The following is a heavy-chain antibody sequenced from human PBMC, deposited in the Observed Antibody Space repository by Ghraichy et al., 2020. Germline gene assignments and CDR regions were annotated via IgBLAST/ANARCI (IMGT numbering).Heavy chain of an antibody. Sequence: GGSLRLSCAASGFTVSSNYMSWVRQAPGKGLEWVAVIWYDGSNKYYADSVKGRFTISRDNSKNTLYLQMNSLRAEDTAVYYCARDSSSGGVDYWGQGTLVTVSS. J-gene: IGHJ4*02. CDR1: GFTVSSNY. D-gene: IGHD3-16*01. CDR3: ARDSSSGGVDY. CDR2: IWYDGSNK. V-gene: IGHV3-33*08.